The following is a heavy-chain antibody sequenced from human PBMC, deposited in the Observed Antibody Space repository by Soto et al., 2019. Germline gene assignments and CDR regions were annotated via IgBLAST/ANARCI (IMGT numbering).Heavy chain of an antibody. V-gene: IGHV3-73*02. CDR2: IRSKANSYAT. D-gene: IGHD6-6*01. CDR1: GFTFSGSA. CDR3: TISQFGSSSRVTLYYYYGMDV. J-gene: IGHJ6*02. Sequence: EVQLVESGGGLVQPGGSLKLSCAASGFTFSGSAMHWVRQASGKGLEWVGRIRSKANSYATAYAASVKGRFTISSDDSKNTAYLQMNSLKTEDTAVYYCTISQFGSSSRVTLYYYYGMDVWGQGTTVTVSS.